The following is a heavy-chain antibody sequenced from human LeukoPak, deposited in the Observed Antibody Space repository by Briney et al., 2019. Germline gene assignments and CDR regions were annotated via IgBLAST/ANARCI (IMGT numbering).Heavy chain of an antibody. CDR3: ASRYVSSEVVIIPTAKNSWFDP. CDR1: GGSFSGYY. D-gene: IGHD3-3*01. J-gene: IGHJ5*02. CDR2: INHSGST. V-gene: IGHV4-34*01. Sequence: SETLSLTCAVYGGSFSGYYWSWLRQPPGKGLEWIGEINHSGSTNYNPSLKSRVTISVDTSKNQFSLKLTSVTAADTAVYYCASRYVSSEVVIIPTAKNSWFDPWGQGTLVTVSS.